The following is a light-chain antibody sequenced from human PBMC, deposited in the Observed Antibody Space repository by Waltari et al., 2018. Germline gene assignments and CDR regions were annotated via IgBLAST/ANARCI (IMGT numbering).Light chain of an antibody. V-gene: IGLV3-21*03. CDR2: DEI. CDR1: DIGGTS. Sequence: SYVLAQPPSVSVAPGKTARITGAGDDIGGTSVHWYQQKSGQAPVLVIYDEIDRPSGIPDRFSGSNSGDTATLTITRVAAGDEADYYCQVWDTSRDHWVFGGGTKLTVL. J-gene: IGLJ3*02. CDR3: QVWDTSRDHWV.